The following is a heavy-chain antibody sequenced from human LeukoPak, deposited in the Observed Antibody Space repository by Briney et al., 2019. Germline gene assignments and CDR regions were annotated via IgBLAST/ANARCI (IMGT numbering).Heavy chain of an antibody. D-gene: IGHD3-10*01. CDR3: ARRGYGSGSYYNGPYYYYYYYMDV. J-gene: IGHJ6*03. V-gene: IGHV1-2*02. CDR2: INPNSGGT. Sequence: ASVNVSCKASGYTFTGYYMQWVRQAPGQGLEWMGWINPNSGGTNYAQKFQGRVTMTRDTSISTAYMELSRLRSDDTAVYYCARRGYGSGSYYNGPYYYYYYYMDVWGKGTTVTVSS. CDR1: GYTFTGYY.